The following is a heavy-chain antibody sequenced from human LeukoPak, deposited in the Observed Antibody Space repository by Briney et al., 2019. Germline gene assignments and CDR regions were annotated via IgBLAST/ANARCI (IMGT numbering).Heavy chain of an antibody. CDR1: GGTFSSYA. J-gene: IGHJ4*02. CDR2: IIPIFGTA. D-gene: IGHD3-22*01. V-gene: IGHV1-69*05. CDR3: ARGDYYDSSGYYWPCFDY. Sequence: GASVKVSCKASGGTFSSYAISWVRQAPGQGLEWVGRIIPIFGTANYAQKFQGRVTITTDESTSTAYMELSSLRSEDTAVYYCARGDYYDSSGYYWPCFDYWGQGTLVTVSS.